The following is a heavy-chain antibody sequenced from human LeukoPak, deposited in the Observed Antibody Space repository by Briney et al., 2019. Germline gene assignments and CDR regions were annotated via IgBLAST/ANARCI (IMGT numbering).Heavy chain of an antibody. CDR3: ARAQPTQLALTWGRFDP. J-gene: IGHJ5*02. CDR1: GYTFTGYY. CDR2: INPNSGGT. Sequence: ASVKVSCKASGYTFTGYYMHWVRQAPGQGLEWMGWINPNSGGTNYAQKFQGRVTMTRDTSISTAYMELSRLRSDDTAVYYCARAQPTQLALTWGRFDPWGQGTLVTVSS. D-gene: IGHD6-13*01. V-gene: IGHV1-2*02.